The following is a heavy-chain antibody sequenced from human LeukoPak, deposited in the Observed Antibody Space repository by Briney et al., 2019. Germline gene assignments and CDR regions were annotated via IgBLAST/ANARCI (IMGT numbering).Heavy chain of an antibody. CDR1: GGSFSGYY. CDR3: ASSCSGGSCSTPTRLDY. J-gene: IGHJ4*02. Sequence: SETLSLTCAVYGGSFSGYYWSWIRQPPGKGLEWIGEINHSGSTNYNPSPKSRVTISVDTSKNQFSLKLSSVTAADTAVYYCASSCSGGSCSTPTRLDYWGQGTLVTVSS. D-gene: IGHD2-15*01. V-gene: IGHV4-34*01. CDR2: INHSGST.